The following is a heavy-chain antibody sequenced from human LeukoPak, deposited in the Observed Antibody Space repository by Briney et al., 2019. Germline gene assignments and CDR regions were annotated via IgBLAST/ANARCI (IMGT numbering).Heavy chain of an antibody. CDR3: ARYPTVTNYYYYGMDV. J-gene: IGHJ6*02. CDR1: GGTFSSYA. CDR2: IIPIFGTA. Sequence: SVKVSCKASGGTFSSYAISWVRQAPGQGLGWMGGIIPIFGTANYAQKFQGRVTITADESTSTAYMELSSLRSEDTAVYYCARYPTVTNYYYYGMDVWGQGTTVTVSS. V-gene: IGHV1-69*13. D-gene: IGHD4-11*01.